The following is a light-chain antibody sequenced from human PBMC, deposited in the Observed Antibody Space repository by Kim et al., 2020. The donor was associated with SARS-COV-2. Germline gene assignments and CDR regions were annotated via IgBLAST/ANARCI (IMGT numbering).Light chain of an antibody. Sequence: ASVGDSVTITCRASQDIRNDLGWYQQNPGRAPKRLIYGASSLQSGVPSRFSGSGSGTEFTLTISSVQPEDFATSFCLQHSTYPITFGQGTRLEIK. CDR2: GAS. V-gene: IGKV1-17*01. CDR3: LQHSTYPIT. CDR1: QDIRND. J-gene: IGKJ5*01.